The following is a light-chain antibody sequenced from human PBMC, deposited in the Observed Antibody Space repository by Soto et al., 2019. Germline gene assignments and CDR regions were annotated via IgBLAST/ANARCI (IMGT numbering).Light chain of an antibody. CDR3: QQYNSYSET. CDR2: KAS. Sequence: DIHRSRSPSTLSGTVGDRVTITCRASQTISSWLAWYQQIPGKAPKHLIYKASTLKSGVPSRFSGSGSGTEFTLTISSLQPNSSATYYCQQYNSYSETFGQGTRLDIK. CDR1: QTISSW. V-gene: IGKV1-5*03. J-gene: IGKJ1*01.